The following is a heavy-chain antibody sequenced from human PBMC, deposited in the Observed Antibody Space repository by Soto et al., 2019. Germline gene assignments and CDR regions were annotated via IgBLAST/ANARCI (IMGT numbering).Heavy chain of an antibody. V-gene: IGHV3-74*01. Sequence: GGSLRLSCAASGFTFSSYWMHWVRQAPGKGLVWVSRINSDGSSTSYADSVKGRFTISRDNAKNTLYLQMNSLRAEDTAVHYCARVTTAMVTGWYYFDYWGQGTLVTVSS. CDR3: ARVTTAMVTGWYYFDY. CDR1: GFTFSSYW. CDR2: INSDGSST. J-gene: IGHJ4*02. D-gene: IGHD5-18*01.